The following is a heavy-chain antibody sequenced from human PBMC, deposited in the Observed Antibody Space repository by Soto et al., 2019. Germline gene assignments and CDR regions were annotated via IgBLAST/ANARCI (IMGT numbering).Heavy chain of an antibody. CDR3: AKDISPQQLVHDAFDI. CDR1: GLTFDDYT. D-gene: IGHD6-13*01. J-gene: IGHJ3*02. CDR2: ISWDGGST. V-gene: IGHV3-43*01. Sequence: GGSLRLSCAASGLTFDDYTMHWVRQAPGKGLEWVSLISWDGGSTYYADSVKGRFTISRDNSKNSLYLQMNSLRTEDTALYYCAKDISPQQLVHDAFDIWGQGTMVTVSS.